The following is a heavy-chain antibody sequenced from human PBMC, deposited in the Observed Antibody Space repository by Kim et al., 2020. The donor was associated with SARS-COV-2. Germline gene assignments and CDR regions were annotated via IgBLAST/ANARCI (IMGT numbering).Heavy chain of an antibody. CDR2: IYYSGST. CDR1: GGSVSSGSYY. V-gene: IGHV4-61*01. Sequence: SETLSLTCTVSGGSVSSGSYYWSWIRQPPGKGLEWIGYIYYSGSTNYNPSLKSRVTISVDTSKNQFSLKLSSVTAADTAVYYCARDVVPLWFGVGGFDYWGQGTLVTVSS. D-gene: IGHD3-10*01. J-gene: IGHJ4*02. CDR3: ARDVVPLWFGVGGFDY.